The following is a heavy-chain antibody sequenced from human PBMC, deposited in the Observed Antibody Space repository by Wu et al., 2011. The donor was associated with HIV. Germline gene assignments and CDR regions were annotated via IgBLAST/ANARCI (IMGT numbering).Heavy chain of an antibody. J-gene: IGHJ4*02. V-gene: IGHV1-18*01. Sequence: EVKKPGASVKVSCKASGYSFISYGITWVRQAPGQGLEWMGWISAYNGDTNYAQKFQGRVTMTTDTSTSTAYMELRNLRSDDTAVYYCARATLVTIFGVDWGQGTLVTVSS. D-gene: IGHD3-3*01. CDR2: ISAYNGDT. CDR3: ARATLVTIFGVD. CDR1: GYSFISYG.